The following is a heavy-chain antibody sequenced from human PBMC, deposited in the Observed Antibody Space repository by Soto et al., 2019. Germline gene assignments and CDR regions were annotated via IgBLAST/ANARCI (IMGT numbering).Heavy chain of an antibody. CDR2: IYPGGVNI. V-gene: IGHV1-46*01. CDR1: GYSFTSHY. CDR3: ARDMIGDILPTYYKVYYYAMDV. J-gene: IGHJ6*02. Sequence: ASVKVSCKAIGYSFTSHYIHWVRQAPGQGLEWMGTIYPGGVNIGYAQKFKGRVTMTKDTSTSTVYMELNSLTSEDTAVYYCARDMIGDILPTYYKVYYYAMDVWGQGTTVTVSS. D-gene: IGHD3-9*01.